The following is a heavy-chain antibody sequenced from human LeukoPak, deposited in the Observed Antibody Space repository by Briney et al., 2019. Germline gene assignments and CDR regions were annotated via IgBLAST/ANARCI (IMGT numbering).Heavy chain of an antibody. CDR1: GFTFSSYA. Sequence: PGRSLRLSCAASGFTFSSYAMHWVRQAPGKGLEWVAVISYDGSNKYYADSVKGRFTISRDNSKNTLYLQMNSLRAEDTAVYYCARDRGLRFLEWLLFYWGRGTLVTVSS. CDR3: ARDRGLRFLEWLLFY. J-gene: IGHJ4*02. CDR2: ISYDGSNK. V-gene: IGHV3-30*04. D-gene: IGHD3-3*01.